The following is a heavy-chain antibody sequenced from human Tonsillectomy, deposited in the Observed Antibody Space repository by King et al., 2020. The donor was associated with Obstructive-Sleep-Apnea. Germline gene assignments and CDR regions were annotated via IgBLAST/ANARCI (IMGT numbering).Heavy chain of an antibody. CDR2: IGTLDDT. CDR3: VRDATDCNTTPCTRRSGMDV. V-gene: IGHV3-13*01. Sequence: VQLVESGGALVQPGGSLRLSCAASGITLSRHDMHWVRQPTGKGLEWVSGIGTLDDTYYADSVKGRFTISRENGEHSLYLQMNSLRAGDTAVYYCVRDATDCNTTPCTRRSGMDVWGQGTTVTVSS. D-gene: IGHD2/OR15-2a*01. CDR1: GITLSRHD. J-gene: IGHJ6*02.